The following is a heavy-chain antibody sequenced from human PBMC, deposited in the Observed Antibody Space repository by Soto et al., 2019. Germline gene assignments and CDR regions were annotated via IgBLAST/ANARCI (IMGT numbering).Heavy chain of an antibody. Sequence: SETLSLTCTVSGGSISSYYCSWIRQPAGKGLEWIGRIYTSGSTNYNPSLKSRVTMSVDTSKNQFSLKLSSVTAADTAVYYCARACSSNSCYDVFDYWARGPWSPSPQ. D-gene: IGHD2-2*01. CDR1: GGSISSYY. CDR2: IYTSGST. V-gene: IGHV4-4*07. J-gene: IGHJ4*02. CDR3: ARACSSNSCYDVFDY.